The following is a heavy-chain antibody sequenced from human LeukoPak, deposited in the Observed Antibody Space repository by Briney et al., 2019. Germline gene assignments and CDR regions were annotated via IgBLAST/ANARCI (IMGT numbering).Heavy chain of an antibody. V-gene: IGHV3-21*01. CDR2: ISTSSSYI. Sequence: GGSLRLSYAASGLTFSSYRMNWVRQAPGKGLEWVSSISTSSSYIYYADSVKGRFTISRDNAKNSLYLQMNSLRAGDTAVYYCARDYGDYFLDYWGQGTLVTVSS. CDR3: ARDYGDYFLDY. J-gene: IGHJ4*02. D-gene: IGHD4-17*01. CDR1: GLTFSSYR.